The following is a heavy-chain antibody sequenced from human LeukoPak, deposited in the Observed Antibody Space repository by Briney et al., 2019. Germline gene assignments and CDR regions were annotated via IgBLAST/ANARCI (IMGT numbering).Heavy chain of an antibody. CDR1: GASFSGYY. Sequence: PETLSLTCAVYGASFSGYYWSWIRQSPGKGLEWIGEIFHSGTTNYNPSLKSRVTMSVDTSKNHFSLKLSSVTAADTAVYSCARHARVAAHTNHLDYWGQGTLVTVSS. J-gene: IGHJ4*02. D-gene: IGHD6-6*01. V-gene: IGHV4-34*12. CDR3: ARHARVAAHTNHLDY. CDR2: IFHSGTT.